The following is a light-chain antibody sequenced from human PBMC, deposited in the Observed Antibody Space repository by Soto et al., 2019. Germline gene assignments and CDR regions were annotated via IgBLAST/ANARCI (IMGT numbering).Light chain of an antibody. CDR1: QSISNY. J-gene: IGKJ1*01. Sequence: DIQVTQSPSSLFASVGDRVTITCRASQSISNYLRWYQQKPGKAPKLLIYAASNLQTGVPSRFSGSGSGTGSTLTIRALPPEDFANYYCPQTSHGPRTFGTGNQLEVK. CDR3: PQTSHGPRT. CDR2: AAS. V-gene: IGKV1-39*01.